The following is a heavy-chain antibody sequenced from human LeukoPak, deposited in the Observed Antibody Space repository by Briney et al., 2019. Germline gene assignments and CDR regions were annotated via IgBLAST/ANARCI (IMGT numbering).Heavy chain of an antibody. V-gene: IGHV1-2*02. J-gene: IGHJ4*02. CDR1: GGTFSSYA. Sequence: ASVKVSCKASGGTFSSYAISWVRQAPGQGLEWMGWINPNSGGTNYVQKFQGRVTMTRDTSISTAYMELSRLRADDRAVYYCARYSSSTPFDYWGQGTLVTVSS. CDR3: ARYSSSTPFDY. CDR2: INPNSGGT. D-gene: IGHD6-6*01.